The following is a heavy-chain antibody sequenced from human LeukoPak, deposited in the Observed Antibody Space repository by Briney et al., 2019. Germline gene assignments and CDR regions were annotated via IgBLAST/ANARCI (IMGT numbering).Heavy chain of an antibody. D-gene: IGHD6-6*01. CDR1: GGSFSGYH. J-gene: IGHJ4*02. Sequence: PSETLSLTCAVYGGSFSGYHWSWIRQPPGKGLEWIGEINHRGSTNYNLSLKSRVTMSVDTSKNQFSLKLSSVTAADTAVYYCARGRGAARFVTIEFDYWGQGALVTVSS. V-gene: IGHV4-34*01. CDR3: ARGRGAARFVTIEFDY. CDR2: INHRGST.